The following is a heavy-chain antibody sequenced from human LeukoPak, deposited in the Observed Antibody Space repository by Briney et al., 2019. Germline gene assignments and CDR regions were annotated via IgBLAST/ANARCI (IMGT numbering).Heavy chain of an antibody. V-gene: IGHV4-59*01. CDR1: GGSISPYY. J-gene: IGHJ4*02. CDR3: ARGRSSSWYNFDY. CDR2: IYYSGST. Sequence: AETLSLTCTLSGGSISPYYWSWIRQPPGKELEWIGYIYYSGSTNYNPSLKSRVTISVDTSKNHFSLNLSSVTAADRAVYYCARGRSSSWYNFDYWGQGSLVTVSS. D-gene: IGHD6-13*01.